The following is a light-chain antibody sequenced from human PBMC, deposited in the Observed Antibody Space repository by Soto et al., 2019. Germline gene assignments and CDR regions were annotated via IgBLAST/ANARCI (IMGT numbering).Light chain of an antibody. CDR3: QQRSNWPPIT. CDR2: DAS. J-gene: IGKJ5*01. Sequence: EIVLTQSPATLSLSPGERATLSCRASQSVSSYLAWYQQKPGQAPRLLIYDASNRATGIPARFSGSGSGTDFPLSISSLVPEAFAVYYRQQRSNWPPITFGQGTRLEIK. CDR1: QSVSSY. V-gene: IGKV3-11*01.